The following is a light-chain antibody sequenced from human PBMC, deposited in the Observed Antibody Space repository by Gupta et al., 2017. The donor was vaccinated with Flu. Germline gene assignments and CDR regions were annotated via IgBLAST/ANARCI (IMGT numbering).Light chain of an antibody. CDR3: QVWDSSSDHWV. CDR2: DDS. J-gene: IGLJ3*02. V-gene: IGLV3-21*03. Sequence: FVPTQPPSVLRAPGKTARITRGGNNIGSKSVHWYQQKPGQAPVLVVYDDSDRPSGIPERFSGSNSGNTATLTISRVEAGDEADYYCQVWDSSSDHWVFGGGTKLTVL. CDR1: NIGSKS.